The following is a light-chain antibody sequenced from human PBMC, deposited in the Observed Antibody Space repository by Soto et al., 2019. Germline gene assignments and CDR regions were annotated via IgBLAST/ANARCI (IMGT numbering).Light chain of an antibody. Sequence: EIVLTQSPATLSLPPGERATLSCRASQSVTSYLAWYQQKPGQAPRLLIYDASNRATGVPARFSGSGSGTDFTLTISSLEPEDFAVYYCQQRSNWLPLTFGGGTKVEIK. CDR1: QSVTSY. CDR2: DAS. CDR3: QQRSNWLPLT. J-gene: IGKJ4*01. V-gene: IGKV3-11*01.